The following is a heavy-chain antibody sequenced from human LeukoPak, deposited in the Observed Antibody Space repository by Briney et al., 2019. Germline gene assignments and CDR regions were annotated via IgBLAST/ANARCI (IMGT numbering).Heavy chain of an antibody. CDR3: ARHRYGYNYYYGMDV. Sequence: RGESLQISCKGSGYSFTSYWIGWVRQMPGKGLEWMGIIYPGDSDTRYSPSFQGQVTISADKSISTAYLQWSSLKASDTAMYYCARHRYGYNYYYGMDVWGQGTTVTVSS. D-gene: IGHD5-24*01. J-gene: IGHJ6*02. V-gene: IGHV5-51*01. CDR2: IYPGDSDT. CDR1: GYSFTSYW.